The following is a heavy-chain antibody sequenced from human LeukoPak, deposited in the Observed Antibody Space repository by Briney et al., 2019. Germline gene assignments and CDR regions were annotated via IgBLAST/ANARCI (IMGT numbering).Heavy chain of an antibody. D-gene: IGHD3-3*01. Sequence: SETLSLTCTVSGGSISSSSYYWGWIRQPPGKGLEWIGSIYYGGSTYYNPSLKSRVTISVDTSKNQFSLKLSSVTAADTAVYYCASGPGYYDFWSGYPRLNWFDPWGQGTLITVSS. CDR1: GGSISSSSYY. CDR3: ASGPGYYDFWSGYPRLNWFDP. CDR2: IYYGGST. J-gene: IGHJ5*02. V-gene: IGHV4-39*01.